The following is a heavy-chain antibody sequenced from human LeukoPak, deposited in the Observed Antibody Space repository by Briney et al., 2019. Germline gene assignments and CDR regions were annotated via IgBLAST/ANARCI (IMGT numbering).Heavy chain of an antibody. CDR2: INPSSGGT. J-gene: IGHJ6*03. D-gene: IGHD2-2*01. V-gene: IGHV1-2*02. CDR3: ARGRGRYCSSTSCETYYYYMDV. Sequence: EASVKVSCKASGYTFTGYYMHWVRQAPGQGLEWMGWINPSSGGTNYAQKFQGRVTMTRDTSISTAYMELRRLRSDDTAVYYCARGRGRYCSSTSCETYYYYMDVWGKGTTVTVSS. CDR1: GYTFTGYY.